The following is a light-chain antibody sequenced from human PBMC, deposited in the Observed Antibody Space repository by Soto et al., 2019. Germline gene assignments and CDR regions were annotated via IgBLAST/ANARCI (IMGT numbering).Light chain of an antibody. CDR3: SSYTSSSTRV. V-gene: IGLV2-14*01. CDR1: SSDVGGYNY. Sequence: QSALTQPASVSGSPGQSITISCTGTSSDVGGYNYASWYQQHPGKAPKLMIYEVSNRPSGVSNRFSGSKSGNTASLTISGLQPEDEADYYCSSYTSSSTRVFGTGTKLTVL. J-gene: IGLJ1*01. CDR2: EVS.